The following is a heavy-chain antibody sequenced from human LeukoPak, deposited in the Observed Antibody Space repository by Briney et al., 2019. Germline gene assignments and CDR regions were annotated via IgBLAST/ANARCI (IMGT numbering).Heavy chain of an antibody. CDR3: AKDRGDFPPYLDY. CDR2: IRFDGSNE. V-gene: IGHV3-30*02. Sequence: GGPLRLSCAASGFTFSSYAMHWVRQAPGKGLEWVAFIRFDGSNEQYADSVKGRFTISRDKSTNTLYLQMNSLRAEDTAVYYCAKDRGDFPPYLDYWGQGTLVTVSS. CDR1: GFTFSSYA. J-gene: IGHJ4*02. D-gene: IGHD2-21*02.